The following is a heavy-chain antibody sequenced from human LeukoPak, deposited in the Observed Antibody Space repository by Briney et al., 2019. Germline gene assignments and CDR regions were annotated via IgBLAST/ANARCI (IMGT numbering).Heavy chain of an antibody. CDR3: ARDNDKVVNH. J-gene: IGHJ4*01. CDR2: ITAYNGNR. V-gene: IGHV1-18*01. D-gene: IGHD3-22*01. Sequence: ASVKVSCKTSGYTFSNYGISWVRQAPGQGLEWMGWITAYNGNRLYAQRFQGRITLTTDTSTSTSYMELRSLEYDDAAIYYCARDNDKVVNHWGQGTLVTVSS. CDR1: GYTFSNYG.